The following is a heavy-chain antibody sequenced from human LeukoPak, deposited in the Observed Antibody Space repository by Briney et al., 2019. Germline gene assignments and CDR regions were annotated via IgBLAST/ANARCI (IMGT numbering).Heavy chain of an antibody. J-gene: IGHJ4*02. CDR2: ISAYNGNT. CDR1: GYTFTSYG. D-gene: IGHD2-15*01. Sequence: SVKVSCKSSGYTFTSYGISWVRQAPGQGREWMGWISAYNGNTNYAQKLQGRVTMTTDTSTSTAYMELRSLRSDDTAVYYCARNSRSGGSCYSYWGQGTLVTVSS. V-gene: IGHV1-18*01. CDR3: ARNSRSGGSCYSY.